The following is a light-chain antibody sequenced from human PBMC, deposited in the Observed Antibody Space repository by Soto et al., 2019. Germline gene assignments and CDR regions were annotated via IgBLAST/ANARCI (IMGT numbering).Light chain of an antibody. J-gene: IGKJ4*01. CDR2: GAS. V-gene: IGKV3-11*01. CDR1: QRVASN. Sequence: EIVMTQSPATLTVSPGERATLSCRASQRVASNLAWYQQKPGQAPRLLIYGASSRAIDIPDRFSGSGSGTDFTLTISSLEPEDFAVYYCQQRTNWPLTFGGGTKVDIK. CDR3: QQRTNWPLT.